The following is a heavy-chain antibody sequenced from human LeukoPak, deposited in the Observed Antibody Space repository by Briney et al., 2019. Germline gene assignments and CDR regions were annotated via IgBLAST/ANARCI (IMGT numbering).Heavy chain of an antibody. D-gene: IGHD3-3*01. CDR1: GGSFSGYY. V-gene: IGHV4-34*01. Sequence: KPSETLSLTCAVYGGSFSGYYWSWIRQPPGKGLEWIGEINHSGSTNYNPPLKSRVTISVDTSKNQFSLKLSSVTAADTAVYYCASRAGYDFWSGYHAFDYWGQGTLVTVSS. CDR3: ASRAGYDFWSGYHAFDY. CDR2: INHSGST. J-gene: IGHJ4*02.